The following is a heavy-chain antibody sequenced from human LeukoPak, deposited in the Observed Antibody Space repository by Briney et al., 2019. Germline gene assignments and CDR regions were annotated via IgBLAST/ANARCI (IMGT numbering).Heavy chain of an antibody. CDR1: GYTLTELS. Sequence: ASVKVSCKVSGYTLTELSMHWVRQAPGQGLEWMGWISAYNGNTNYAQKLQGRVTMTTDTSTSTAYMELRSLRSDDTAVYYCARDLGAARQNWFDPWGQGTLVTVSS. V-gene: IGHV1-18*01. CDR2: ISAYNGNT. J-gene: IGHJ5*02. CDR3: ARDLGAARQNWFDP. D-gene: IGHD6-6*01.